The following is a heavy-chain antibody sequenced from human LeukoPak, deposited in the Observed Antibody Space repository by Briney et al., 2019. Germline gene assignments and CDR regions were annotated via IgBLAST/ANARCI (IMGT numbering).Heavy chain of an antibody. CDR2: IYYSGST. D-gene: IGHD3-3*01. CDR1: GGSISSYY. V-gene: IGHV4-59*08. Sequence: SETLSLTCTVSGGSISSYYWSWIRQPPGKGLEWIGYIYYSGSTNYNPSLKSRVTISVDTSKNQFSLKLGSVTAADTAVYYCARVGTSYDFWSGYFPSTMDVWGQGTTVTVSS. CDR3: ARVGTSYDFWSGYFPSTMDV. J-gene: IGHJ6*02.